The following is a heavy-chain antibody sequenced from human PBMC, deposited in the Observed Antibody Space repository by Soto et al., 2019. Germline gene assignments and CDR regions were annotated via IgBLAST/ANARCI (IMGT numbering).Heavy chain of an antibody. Sequence: PGGSLRLSCAASGFTFSSYAMGWVRQAPGKGLDWVSVISGSGGITYSADSVKGRFTISRDNSKNTLYLQMNSLRAEDTAVYYCARDRKGYDFWSGYYMPHYWGQGTLVTVSS. CDR3: ARDRKGYDFWSGYYMPHY. CDR1: GFTFSSYA. CDR2: ISGSGGIT. V-gene: IGHV3-23*01. J-gene: IGHJ4*02. D-gene: IGHD3-3*01.